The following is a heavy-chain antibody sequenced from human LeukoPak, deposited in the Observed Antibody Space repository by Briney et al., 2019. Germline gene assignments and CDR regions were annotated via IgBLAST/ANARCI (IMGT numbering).Heavy chain of an antibody. J-gene: IGHJ3*02. CDR2: ISDSSTYI. D-gene: IGHD1-26*01. Sequence: PGGSLRLSCAASGFTFSTYTMNWVRQAPGKGLEWVSSISDSSTYIYYADSLKGRFTISRDNAKNSLYLQMNSLRVDDTAVYYCARDPTSSWETAFDIWGQGTMVTVSS. CDR1: GFTFSTYT. CDR3: ARDPTSSWETAFDI. V-gene: IGHV3-21*01.